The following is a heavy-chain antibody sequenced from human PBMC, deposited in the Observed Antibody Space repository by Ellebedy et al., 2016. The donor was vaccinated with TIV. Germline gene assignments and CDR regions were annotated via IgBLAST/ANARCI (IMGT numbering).Heavy chain of an antibody. D-gene: IGHD3-10*01. J-gene: IGHJ6*02. CDR2: IYYSGST. V-gene: IGHV4-31*03. Sequence: MPSETLSLTCTVSGGSISSGAFYWTWIRQQPGKGLEWIGNIYYSGSTYYRPSLKSRITISLDTSKNQFSLRLSSVTAANTAVYYCAKIGAYKDLYYYAMDVWGQGTTVTVSS. CDR3: AKIGAYKDLYYYAMDV. CDR1: GGSISSGAFY.